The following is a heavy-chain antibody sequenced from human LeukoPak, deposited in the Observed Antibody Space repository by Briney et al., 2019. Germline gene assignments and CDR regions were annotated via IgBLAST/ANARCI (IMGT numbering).Heavy chain of an antibody. CDR1: GFTFSSYA. V-gene: IGHV3-21*04. CDR3: AKAPFYDSTPSAFDI. J-gene: IGHJ3*02. Sequence: GGSLRLSCAASGFTFSSYAMNWVRQAPGKGLEWVSSISSSSSYIYYADSVKGRFTISRDNAKNSLYLQMNSLRAEDTALYYCAKAPFYDSTPSAFDIWGQGTMVTVSS. D-gene: IGHD3-22*01. CDR2: ISSSSSYI.